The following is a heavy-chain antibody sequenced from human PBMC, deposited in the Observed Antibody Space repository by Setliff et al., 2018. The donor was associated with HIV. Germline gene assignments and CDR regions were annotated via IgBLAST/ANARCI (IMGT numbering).Heavy chain of an antibody. CDR3: AISYGGHSWARLDY. Sequence: SVKVSCKASGGTFSSYAISWVRQAPGQGLEWMGGIIPIFGTANYAQKFQGRVTITTDESTSTAYMELSSLKASDTAMYYCAISYGGHSWARLDYWGRGTLVTVSS. CDR1: GGTFSSYA. V-gene: IGHV1-69*05. J-gene: IGHJ4*02. CDR2: IIPIFGTA. D-gene: IGHD4-17*01.